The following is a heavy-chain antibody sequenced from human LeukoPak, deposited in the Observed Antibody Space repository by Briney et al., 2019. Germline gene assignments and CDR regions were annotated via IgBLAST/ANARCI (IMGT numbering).Heavy chain of an antibody. J-gene: IGHJ3*02. Sequence: GESLKISCKGSGYSFTNYWIGWVRQMPGKGLEWMGIIYPGDSDTRYGPSFQGQVTISADKSISTAYLQWSSLKASDTAMYYCARDGLETADAFDIWGQGTMVTVSS. V-gene: IGHV5-51*01. CDR3: ARDGLETADAFDI. CDR1: GYSFTNYW. D-gene: IGHD2-21*02. CDR2: IYPGDSDT.